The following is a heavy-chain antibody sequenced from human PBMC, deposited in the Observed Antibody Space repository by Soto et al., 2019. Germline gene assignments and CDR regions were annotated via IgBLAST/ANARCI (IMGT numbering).Heavy chain of an antibody. CDR1: GFTFGSYA. J-gene: IGHJ6*03. CDR3: AKALRLSLNFFYYMDV. V-gene: IGHV3-23*01. CDR2: LGGNGFTT. Sequence: EVQLLESGGGLVQPGGSLRLSRVVSGFTFGSYAMSWVRQAPEKGPEWVAILGGNGFTTYYADSVKGRFTISGDKSKSTLFLQMNSLRADDTGVYYCAKALRLSLNFFYYMDVWGRGTSVTVSS. D-gene: IGHD2-2*01.